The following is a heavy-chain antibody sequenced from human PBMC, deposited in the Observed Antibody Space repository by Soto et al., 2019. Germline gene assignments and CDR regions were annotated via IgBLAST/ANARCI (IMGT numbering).Heavy chain of an antibody. CDR1: GGSISSSSYY. Sequence: SETLSLTCTVSGGSISSSSYYWGWIRQPPGKGLEWIGSIYYSGSTYYNPSLKSRVTISVDTSKNQFSLKLSSVTAADTAVYYCARQAMVRGVPYYYYGMDGWGQGNTVTVSS. D-gene: IGHD3-10*01. CDR2: IYYSGST. J-gene: IGHJ6*02. CDR3: ARQAMVRGVPYYYYGMDG. V-gene: IGHV4-39*01.